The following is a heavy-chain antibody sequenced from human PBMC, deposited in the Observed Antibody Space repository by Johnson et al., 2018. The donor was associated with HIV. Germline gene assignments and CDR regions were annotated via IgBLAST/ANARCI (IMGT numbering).Heavy chain of an antibody. Sequence: VQLVEPGGGVVQPGGSLRLSCAASGFTFSSYDMHWVRQATGKGLEWVSAIGTAGDTYYPGSVKGRFTISRENAKNTLHLQMNSLRAEDTAVYYCAREELEPDVFDIWGQGTMVTVSS. CDR2: IGTAGDT. CDR3: AREELEPDVFDI. D-gene: IGHD1-1*01. J-gene: IGHJ3*02. V-gene: IGHV3-13*01. CDR1: GFTFSSYD.